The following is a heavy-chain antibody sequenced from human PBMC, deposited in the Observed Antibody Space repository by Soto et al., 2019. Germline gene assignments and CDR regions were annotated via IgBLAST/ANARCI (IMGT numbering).Heavy chain of an antibody. Sequence: GGSLRLSCAASGFTFRNYWMHWVRQAPGKGLVWVSRINSDGSTTSYADSVKGRFTISRDNAKNTLSLQMNSLRAEDTAVYFCARSSYDSSGYSKDYDFWGLGTLVTGSS. CDR3: ARSSYDSSGYSKDYDF. CDR1: GFTFRNYW. V-gene: IGHV3-74*01. D-gene: IGHD3-22*01. CDR2: INSDGSTT. J-gene: IGHJ4*02.